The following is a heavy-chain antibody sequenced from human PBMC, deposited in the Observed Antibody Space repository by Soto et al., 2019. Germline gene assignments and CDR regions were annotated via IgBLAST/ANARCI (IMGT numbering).Heavy chain of an antibody. V-gene: IGHV1-18*01. CDR2: ISGYNGHT. J-gene: IGHJ6*02. Sequence: ASVKVSCKASGYTFTSYGISWVRQAPGQGLEWMGWISGYNGHTNYAQKLQGRVTMTTDTSTSTVYMDLRSLRSDDTAVYYCAREGEMPYYYYGLDVWGQGTTVTVSS. D-gene: IGHD3-16*01. CDR1: GYTFTSYG. CDR3: AREGEMPYYYYGLDV.